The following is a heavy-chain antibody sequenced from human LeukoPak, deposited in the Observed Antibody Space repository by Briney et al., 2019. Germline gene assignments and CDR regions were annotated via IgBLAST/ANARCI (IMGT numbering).Heavy chain of an antibody. CDR1: GFTFGDYA. CDR2: IRSKAYGGTT. J-gene: IGHJ1*01. D-gene: IGHD3-22*01. V-gene: IGHV3-49*03. CDR3: TRAKEDYYDSSGYAEYFQH. Sequence: GGSLRLSCTASGFTFGDYAISWFRQAPGKGLEWVGFIRSKAYGGTTEYAASVKGRFTISRDDAKSIAYLQMNSLKTEDTAVYHCTRAKEDYYDSSGYAEYFQHWGQGTLVAVSS.